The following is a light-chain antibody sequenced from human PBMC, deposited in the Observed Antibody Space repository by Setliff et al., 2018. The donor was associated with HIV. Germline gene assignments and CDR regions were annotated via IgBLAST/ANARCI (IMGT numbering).Light chain of an antibody. J-gene: IGLJ3*02. CDR2: EVS. CDR1: SSDIGGYEY. CDR3: SSYRRTGTWV. Sequence: QSALTQAASVSGSPGQSITIFCIGTSSDIGGYEYVSWYQQHPGEAPRLIIYEVSNRPSGVSNRFSGSKSGNTASLTTSGLQAEDEGYYYCSSYRRTGTWVFGGGTKVTVL. V-gene: IGLV2-14*01.